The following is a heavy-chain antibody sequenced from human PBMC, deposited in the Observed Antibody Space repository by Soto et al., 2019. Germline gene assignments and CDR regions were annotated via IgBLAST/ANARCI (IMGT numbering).Heavy chain of an antibody. Sequence: QVPLVQSGAEVKKPGASVKVSCKASGYAFTWFNIHWVRQAPGQRLEWMGWINAGNGNTKYSQKFQGRVTFTRDTSLLTASMEPSRLTPPPSAALYSGRTKDQDISLALWRPATLITV. V-gene: IGHV1-3*01. CDR1: GYAFTWFN. J-gene: IGHJ4*02. D-gene: IGHD2-15*01. CDR3: GRTKDQDISLAL. CDR2: INAGNGNT.